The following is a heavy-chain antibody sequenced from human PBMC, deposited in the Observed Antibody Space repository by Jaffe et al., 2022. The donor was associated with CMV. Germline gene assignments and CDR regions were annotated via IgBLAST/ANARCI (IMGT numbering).Heavy chain of an antibody. V-gene: IGHV1-69*01. CDR2: IIPIFGTA. J-gene: IGHJ3*02. CDR3: ARPYYYDSSGYYYASGAFDI. D-gene: IGHD3-22*01. CDR1: GGTFSSYA. Sequence: QVQLVQSGAEVKKPGSSVKVSCKASGGTFSSYAISWVRQAPGQGLEWMGGIIPIFGTANYAQKFQGRVTITADESTSTAYMELSSLRSEDTAVYYCARPYYYDSSGYYYASGAFDIWGQGTMVTVSS.